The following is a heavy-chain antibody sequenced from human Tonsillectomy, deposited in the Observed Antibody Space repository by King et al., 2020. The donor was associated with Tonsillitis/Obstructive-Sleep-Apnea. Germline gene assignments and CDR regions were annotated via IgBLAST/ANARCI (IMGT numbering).Heavy chain of an antibody. D-gene: IGHD4-23*01. J-gene: IGHJ4*02. CDR2: IWYDGSNK. Sequence: VQLVESGAGVVQSGRSLRLSCAASGFTFNNYVMHWVRQAPGKGLEWVAVIWYDGSNKYYADSVKGRFTISRDNSKNTLYLQMNSLRAEDTAVYHCATDEGYGGPRVFDYWGQGTPVTVSS. CDR3: ATDEGYGGPRVFDY. CDR1: GFTFNNYV. V-gene: IGHV3-33*01.